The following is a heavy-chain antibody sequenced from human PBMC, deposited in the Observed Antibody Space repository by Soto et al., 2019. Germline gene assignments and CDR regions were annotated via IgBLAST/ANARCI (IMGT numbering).Heavy chain of an antibody. Sequence: QVQLVESGGGVVQPGRSLTLSCVASGFTFSAYGMHWVRQAPGKGMEWVADIWYDGTKKYYLDSVKGRFTISRDDSKNTLYLQMNSLRVEYTAVYYCARDRSGDLDYWGQGTLVTVSS. D-gene: IGHD3-22*01. V-gene: IGHV3-33*01. CDR3: ARDRSGDLDY. J-gene: IGHJ4*02. CDR2: IWYDGTKK. CDR1: GFTFSAYG.